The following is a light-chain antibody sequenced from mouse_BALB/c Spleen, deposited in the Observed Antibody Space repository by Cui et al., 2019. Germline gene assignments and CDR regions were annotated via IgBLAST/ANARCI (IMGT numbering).Light chain of an antibody. CDR2: YAS. Sequence: DILLTQSPAILSVSPGERVSFSCRASQSIGTSIHWYQQRTNGSPRLLIKYASESISGIPSRFSGSGSGTDFTLSINSVESEDIADYYGQQSNSWYTFGGGTKLEIK. CDR1: QSIGTS. CDR3: QQSNSWYT. V-gene: IGKV5-48*01. J-gene: IGKJ2*01.